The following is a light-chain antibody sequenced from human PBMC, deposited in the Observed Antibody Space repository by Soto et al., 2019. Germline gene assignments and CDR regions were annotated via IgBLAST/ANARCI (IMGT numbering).Light chain of an antibody. Sequence: QSVPTQPASVSGSPGQSITISCTGTNSDIGRYNVVSWYQQLPGKAPKLIIYKVSERPSGISDRFSGSKSGSTASLTISGLQDEDEADYYCCSYVGSSLLVFGGGTKLTVL. CDR3: CSYVGSSLLV. V-gene: IGLV2-23*02. CDR1: NSDIGRYNV. CDR2: KVS. J-gene: IGLJ2*01.